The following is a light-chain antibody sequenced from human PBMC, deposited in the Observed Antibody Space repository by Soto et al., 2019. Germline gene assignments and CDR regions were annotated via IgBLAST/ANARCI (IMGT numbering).Light chain of an antibody. V-gene: IGKV1-27*01. CDR2: AAS. J-gene: IGKJ1*01. CDR3: QKYNIAPQT. Sequence: DIQMTQSPSSLSASVGDRVTITCRASQGIIDYLAWYQQKPGKAPKLLIYAASPLQSGVPSRFSRSGSGTDFTLTISGLQPEDVATYFCQKYNIAPQTFGQGTKVELK. CDR1: QGIIDY.